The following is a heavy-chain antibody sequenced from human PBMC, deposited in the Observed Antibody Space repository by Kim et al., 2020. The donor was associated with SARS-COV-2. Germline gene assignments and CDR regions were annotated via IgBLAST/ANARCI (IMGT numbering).Heavy chain of an antibody. Sequence: VKGRFTISRDNAKNSLYLQMNSLRAEDTAVYYCARASGPGVWPYYYYMDVWGKGTTVTVSS. V-gene: IGHV3-11*01. CDR3: ARASGPGVWPYYYYMDV. J-gene: IGHJ6*03. D-gene: IGHD3-10*01.